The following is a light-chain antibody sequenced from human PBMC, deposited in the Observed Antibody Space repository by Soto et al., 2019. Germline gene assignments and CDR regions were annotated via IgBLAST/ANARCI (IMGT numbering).Light chain of an antibody. CDR1: SSDVGAYKY. CDR2: DVT. J-gene: IGLJ1*01. V-gene: IGLV2-14*03. Sequence: QSVLTQPASVSGSPGQSITISCTGSSSDVGAYKYVSWFQQHPGKAPKLVIYDVTNRASGVSYRFSGSKSGNTASLTISGLQAEDEADYYCNSYTTRGTHVFGTGTKLTVL. CDR3: NSYTTRGTHV.